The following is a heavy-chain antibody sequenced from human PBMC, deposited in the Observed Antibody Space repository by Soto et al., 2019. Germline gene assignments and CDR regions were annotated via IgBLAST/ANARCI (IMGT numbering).Heavy chain of an antibody. Sequence: QVQLVQSGDEGKKPGASVKFSCKSSGYTFTSYAMHWVRQAPGQRLEWMGWFNAGNGNKKYSQKFQGRVTITMDTPVSTAYMELSSRISEDTAVYLCARGLHCSGGSRYLWYFGYWGKGTLVTVSS. J-gene: IGHJ4*02. V-gene: IGHV1-3*01. CDR1: GYTFTSYA. CDR2: FNAGNGNK. D-gene: IGHD2-15*01. CDR3: ARGLHCSGGSRYLWYFGY.